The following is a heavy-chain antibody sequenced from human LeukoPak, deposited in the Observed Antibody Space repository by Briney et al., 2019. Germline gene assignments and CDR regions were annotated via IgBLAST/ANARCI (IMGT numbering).Heavy chain of an antibody. CDR3: AKDADIGAAGYYFDN. V-gene: IGHV3-30*18. D-gene: IGHD6-13*01. CDR1: GFTFSTYG. Sequence: PGGSLRLSCAASGFTFSTYGMHWVRQAPGKGLEGVTVISSNGKNIYYADSVKGRFTISRDNSKNTLYLQMNSLRVEDTAVYYCAKDADIGAAGYYFDNWGRGTLVTVSS. J-gene: IGHJ4*02. CDR2: ISSNGKNI.